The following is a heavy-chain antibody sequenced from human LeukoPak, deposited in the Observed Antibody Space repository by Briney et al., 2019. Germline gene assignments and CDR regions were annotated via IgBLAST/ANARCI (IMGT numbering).Heavy chain of an antibody. V-gene: IGHV3-30*04. CDR3: ARASSSWGGYNWFDP. Sequence: GGSLRLSCAASGFTFSSYAMHWVRQAPGKGLEWEAVISYDGSNKYYADSVKGRFTISRDNSKNTLYLQMNSLRAEDTAVYYCARASSSWGGYNWFDPWGQGTLVTVSS. CDR1: GFTFSSYA. CDR2: ISYDGSNK. D-gene: IGHD6-13*01. J-gene: IGHJ5*02.